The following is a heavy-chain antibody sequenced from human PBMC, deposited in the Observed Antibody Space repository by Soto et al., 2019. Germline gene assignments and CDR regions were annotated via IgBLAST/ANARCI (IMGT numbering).Heavy chain of an antibody. CDR3: AKERLTYYDFWSGPYYYYYGMDV. Sequence: PGGSLRLSCAASGFTFSSYGMHWVRQAPGKGLEWVAVISYDGSNKYYADSVKGRFTISRDNSKNTLYLQMNSLRAEDTAVYYCAKERLTYYDFWSGPYYYYYGMDVWGQGTTVTVSS. V-gene: IGHV3-30*18. CDR2: ISYDGSNK. J-gene: IGHJ6*02. CDR1: GFTFSSYG. D-gene: IGHD3-3*01.